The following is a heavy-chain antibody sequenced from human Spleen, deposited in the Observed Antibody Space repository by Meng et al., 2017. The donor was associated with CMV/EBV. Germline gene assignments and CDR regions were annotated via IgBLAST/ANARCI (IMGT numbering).Heavy chain of an antibody. D-gene: IGHD1-26*01. CDR1: GDSVSSSNFY. Sequence: SETLSLTCTVSGDSVSSSNFYWGWIRQPPGKGLEWIGSVYYSGITYYNPSLKSRVTISVDTSKNQFSLKVSSVTAADTAVYYCARHPGSYYYYAMDVWGQGTTVTVSS. V-gene: IGHV4-39*01. J-gene: IGHJ6*02. CDR3: ARHPGSYYYYAMDV. CDR2: VYYSGIT.